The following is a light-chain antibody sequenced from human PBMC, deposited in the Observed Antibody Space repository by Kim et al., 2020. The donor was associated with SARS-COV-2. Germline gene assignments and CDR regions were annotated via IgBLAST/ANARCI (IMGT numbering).Light chain of an antibody. CDR1: QSVTSTF. Sequence: EIVLTQSPGTLSLFPGERVTLSCRASQSVTSTFLAWYQHKPGQVPRLLIYGASNRATGIPDRFSGSGSGTDFTLTISRLEPEDFAVYYCQQYGTSPYTFGQGTKLEI. CDR2: GAS. V-gene: IGKV3-20*01. J-gene: IGKJ2*01. CDR3: QQYGTSPYT.